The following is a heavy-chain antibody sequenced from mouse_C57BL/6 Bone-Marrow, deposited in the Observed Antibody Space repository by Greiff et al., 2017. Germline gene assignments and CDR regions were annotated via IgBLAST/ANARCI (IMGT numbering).Heavy chain of an antibody. Sequence: VQLKQSGAELVKPGASVKMSCKASGYTFTSYWITWVKQRPGQGLEWIGDIYPGSGSTNYNEKFKSKATLTVDTSSSTAYMQLSSLTSEDSAVYYCARYPFAYWGQGTLVTVSA. V-gene: IGHV1-55*01. CDR3: ARYPFAY. CDR1: GYTFTSYW. J-gene: IGHJ3*01. CDR2: IYPGSGST.